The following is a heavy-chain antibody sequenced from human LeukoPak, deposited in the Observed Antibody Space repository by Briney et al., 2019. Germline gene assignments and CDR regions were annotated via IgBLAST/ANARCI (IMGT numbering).Heavy chain of an antibody. CDR1: GGSISSSNYY. Sequence: PSETLSLTCTVSGGSISSSNYYWGWIRQPPGKGLEWIGTIYYSGGTSYNPSLKSRVSMSVDTSKNQLSLKLSSVIAADTAVYYCARPIAVAGTDAFDIWGQGTMVTVSS. CDR2: IYYSGGT. J-gene: IGHJ3*02. D-gene: IGHD6-19*01. CDR3: ARPIAVAGTDAFDI. V-gene: IGHV4-39*01.